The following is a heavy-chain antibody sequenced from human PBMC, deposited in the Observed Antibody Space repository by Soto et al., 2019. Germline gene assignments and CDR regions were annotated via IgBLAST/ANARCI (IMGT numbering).Heavy chain of an antibody. J-gene: IGHJ4*02. Sequence: SETLSLTCTVSGGSISSYYWSWIRQPPGKGLEWIGYIYYSGSTNYNPSLKSRVTISVDTSKNQFSLKLSSVTAADTAVYYCASGGRSYCSGGSCCDLFDYWGQGTLVTV. CDR3: ASGGRSYCSGGSCCDLFDY. CDR2: IYYSGST. V-gene: IGHV4-59*01. CDR1: GGSISSYY. D-gene: IGHD2-15*01.